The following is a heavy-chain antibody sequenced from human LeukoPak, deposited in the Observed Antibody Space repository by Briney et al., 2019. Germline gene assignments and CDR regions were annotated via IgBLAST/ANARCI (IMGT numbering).Heavy chain of an antibody. CDR3: AKQDFCSNAVCRGRVIDS. J-gene: IGHJ4*02. CDR1: GFTFGDYS. Sequence: GGSLRLSCAASGFTFGDYSVHWVRRAPGKGLEWVSSINSVGEYRFYADEVKGRFTISRDNAKNSLYLQMNGLRAEDTAVYYCAKQDFCSNAVCRGRVIDSGGQGTLVTVS. D-gene: IGHD2-8*01. V-gene: IGHV3-21*01. CDR2: INSVGEYR.